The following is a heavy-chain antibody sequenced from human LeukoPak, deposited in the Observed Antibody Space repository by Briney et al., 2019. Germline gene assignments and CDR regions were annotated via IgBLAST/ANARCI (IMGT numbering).Heavy chain of an antibody. CDR3: ARGSGDWTYYFDY. J-gene: IGHJ4*02. CDR1: GYSISSGYL. V-gene: IGHV4-38-2*02. CDR2: TYQGGTT. D-gene: IGHD2-21*02. Sequence: PSETLSLTCTVSGYSISSGYLWGWIRPPPGKALEWIGNTYQGGTTYSNPSLKSRGIISEDTSKNQFSLKLGSVTAADTAVYYCARGSGDWTYYFDYWGQGTLVTVSS.